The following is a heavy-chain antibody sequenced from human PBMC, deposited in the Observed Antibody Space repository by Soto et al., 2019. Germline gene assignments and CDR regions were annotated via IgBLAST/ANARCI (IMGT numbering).Heavy chain of an antibody. V-gene: IGHV4-59*01. CDR2: IYYSGST. J-gene: IGHJ6*02. CDR1: GGSISSYY. CDR3: ARDRGRYDILTGRDYYYYGMDV. Sequence: SETLSLTCTVSGGSISSYYWSWIRQPPGKGLEWIGYIYYSGSTNYNPSLKSRVTISVDTSKNQFSLKLSSVTAADTAVYYCARDRGRYDILTGRDYYYYGMDVWGQGTTVTVS. D-gene: IGHD3-9*01.